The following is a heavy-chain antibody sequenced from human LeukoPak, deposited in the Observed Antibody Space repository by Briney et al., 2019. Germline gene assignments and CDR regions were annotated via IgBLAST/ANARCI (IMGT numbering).Heavy chain of an antibody. CDR3: ARVKHSSSSNGWFDP. D-gene: IGHD6-6*01. CDR1: GGSISSYY. Sequence: PSETLSLTCTVAGGSISSYYWSWIRQPAGKGLEWLGRIYTSGSTNYNPSLKSRVTMSVDTSNNQFSLKLSSVTAADTAVYYCARVKHSSSSNGWFDPWGQGTLVTVSS. V-gene: IGHV4-4*07. CDR2: IYTSGST. J-gene: IGHJ5*02.